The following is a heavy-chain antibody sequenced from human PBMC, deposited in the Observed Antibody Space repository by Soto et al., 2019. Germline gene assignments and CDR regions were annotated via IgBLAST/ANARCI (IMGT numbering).Heavy chain of an antibody. J-gene: IGHJ4*02. V-gene: IGHV3-11*05. Sequence: QVQLVEAGGNLVKPGGSLRLSCVASGFTFKDYYMTWFRQAPGKGLEFVSYISGSGSDPTYADSVKGRFTISRDNAKNSLYLPMNNLRDEDTAVYYCARPTRFPGDWGQGTLVTVSS. CDR1: GFTFKDYY. CDR3: ARPTRFPGD. CDR2: ISGSGSDP. D-gene: IGHD3-16*01.